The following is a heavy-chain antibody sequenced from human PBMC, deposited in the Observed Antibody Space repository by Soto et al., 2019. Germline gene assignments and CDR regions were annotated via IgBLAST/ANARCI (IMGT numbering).Heavy chain of an antibody. J-gene: IGHJ6*02. D-gene: IGHD5-12*01. CDR1: GYTFTSYG. V-gene: IGHV1-18*01. CDR3: ARGGDVNYYHGMDV. CDR2: ISAYNGKT. Sequence: QVQLVQSGGEVKKPGASVKLSCTASGYTFTSYGISWVRQAPGQGLEWMGWISAYNGKTNYAQNGQGRVTMXTXTXSRTAYMDLRSLRSDDTAVYYCARGGDVNYYHGMDVWGQGTTVTVSS.